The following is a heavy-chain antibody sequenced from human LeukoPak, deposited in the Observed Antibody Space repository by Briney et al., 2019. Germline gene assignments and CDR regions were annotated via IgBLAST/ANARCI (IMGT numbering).Heavy chain of an antibody. CDR2: IYYSGST. D-gene: IGHD2-2*01. CDR1: GGSISSVEYY. J-gene: IGHJ5*02. Sequence: SGTLSLTCTVSGGSISSVEYYWSWIRQPPGKGLEWIGYIYYSGSTYYNPSLKSRVTISVDTSKNQFSLKLSSVTAADTAVYYCARDLGYCSSTSCLSPWDQGTLVTVSS. CDR3: ARDLGYCSSTSCLSP. V-gene: IGHV4-30-4*01.